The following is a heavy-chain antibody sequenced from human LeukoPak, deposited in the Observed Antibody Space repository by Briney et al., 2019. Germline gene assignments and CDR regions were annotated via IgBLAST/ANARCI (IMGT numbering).Heavy chain of an antibody. V-gene: IGHV4-59*01. D-gene: IGHD3-10*01. J-gene: IGHJ4*02. CDR2: IYYSGST. Sequence: SETLSLTCTVSGGSISSYYWSWIRQPPGKGLEWIGYIYYSGSTNYNPSLKNRVTISVDTSKNQFSLKLSSVTAADTAVYYCARVSGVRGSGIDYWGQGTLVTVSS. CDR3: ARVSGVRGSGIDY. CDR1: GGSISSYY.